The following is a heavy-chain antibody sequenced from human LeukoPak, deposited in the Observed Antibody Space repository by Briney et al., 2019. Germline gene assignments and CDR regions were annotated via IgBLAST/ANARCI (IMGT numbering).Heavy chain of an antibody. CDR3: SAAIATFDY. D-gene: IGHD2-2*02. Sequence: PGGSLRLSCAVSGFTFSSNAMSWVRQAPGKGLEWVSAISGSGDSTYYADSVKGRFTISRDNSKNTLYLQMSSLRAEDTAVYYCSAAIATFDYWGQGTLVTVSS. CDR1: GFTFSSNA. J-gene: IGHJ4*02. V-gene: IGHV3-23*01. CDR2: ISGSGDST.